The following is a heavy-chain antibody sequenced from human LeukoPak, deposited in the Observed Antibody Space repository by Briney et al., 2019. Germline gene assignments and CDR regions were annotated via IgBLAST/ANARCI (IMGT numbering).Heavy chain of an antibody. D-gene: IGHD2-2*01. CDR1: GFTFSSYA. CDR2: ISGSGGST. V-gene: IGHV3-23*01. Sequence: GASLRLSCAAPGFTFSSYAMSWVRQAPGKGLEWVSAISGSGGSTYYADSVKGRFTISRDNSKNTLYLQMNSLRAEDTAVYYCAKASVVPAATWSVYFQHWGQGTLVTVSS. CDR3: AKASVVPAATWSVYFQH. J-gene: IGHJ1*01.